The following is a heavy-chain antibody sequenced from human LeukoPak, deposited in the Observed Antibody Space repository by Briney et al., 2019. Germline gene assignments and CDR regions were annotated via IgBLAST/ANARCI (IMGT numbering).Heavy chain of an antibody. CDR2: ISGSGGST. V-gene: IGHV3-23*01. CDR3: ATGGRSGVAFES. Sequence: GGSLRLSCTASGFTFSSYAMSWVRQAPGKGLEWVSAISGSGGSTYYTDSVMGRCTISRDKSNNTLYLQMSSLRAEDTAVYYCATGGRSGVAFESWGQGTLVTVSS. J-gene: IGHJ4*02. CDR1: GFTFSSYA. D-gene: IGHD2-15*01.